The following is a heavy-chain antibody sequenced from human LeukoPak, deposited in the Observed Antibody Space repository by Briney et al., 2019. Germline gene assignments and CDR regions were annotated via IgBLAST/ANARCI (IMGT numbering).Heavy chain of an antibody. CDR3: ARHPGLTSRWLDP. CDR2: IYPGDSDV. D-gene: IGHD1-20*01. J-gene: IGHJ5*02. Sequence: GGSLRLSCAASGFTFSSYAMSWVRQAPGKGLEWMGIIYPGDSDVRYNPSFQGQVTISADKSINTAYLQWSSLKASDTATYYCARHPGLTSRWLDPWGQGTLVTVSS. CDR1: GFTFSSYA. V-gene: IGHV5-51*01.